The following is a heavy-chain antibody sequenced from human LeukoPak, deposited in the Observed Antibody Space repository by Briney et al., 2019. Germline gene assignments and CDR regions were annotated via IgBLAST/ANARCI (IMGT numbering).Heavy chain of an antibody. D-gene: IGHD3-9*01. V-gene: IGHV1-46*01. J-gene: IGHJ4*02. CDR2: INPSGGGT. CDR3: ARGDRLPGYSAPVGDY. Sequence: ASVKVSCKAAGYSFVNYYMHWVRQAPGQGLEWMAIINPSGGGTTYAEKFQGRVTVTMDSSTRTVYMDLSSLRSDDTAMYYCARGDRLPGYSAPVGDYWGQGTQVIVSS. CDR1: GYSFVNYY.